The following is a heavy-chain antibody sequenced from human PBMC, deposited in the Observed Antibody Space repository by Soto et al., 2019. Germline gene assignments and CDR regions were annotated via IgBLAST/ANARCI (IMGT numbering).Heavy chain of an antibody. D-gene: IGHD4-17*01. V-gene: IGHV5-10-1*01. CDR3: STPDSGNAGDSYDI. Sequence: GESLKISCKGSGYSFTSYWISWVRQMPGKGLEWMGRIDPSDSYTNYSPSFQGHVTISADKSISTAYLQWSSLKASDTAMYYCSTPDSGNAGDSYDIWGQGTMVTVSS. CDR1: GYSFTSYW. J-gene: IGHJ3*02. CDR2: IDPSDSYT.